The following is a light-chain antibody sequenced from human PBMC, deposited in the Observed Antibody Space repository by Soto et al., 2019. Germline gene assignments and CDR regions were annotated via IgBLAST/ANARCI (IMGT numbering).Light chain of an antibody. CDR3: CSYAGSSTYV. J-gene: IGLJ1*01. Sequence: QSVLTQPASVSGSPGQSITISCTGTSSDVGSYNLVSWYQQHPGKAPKLMIYEGSKRPSGVSNRFSGSKSGNTASLTISGLQAEDEAHYYCCSYAGSSTYVFGTGTKATVL. V-gene: IGLV2-23*01. CDR1: SSDVGSYNL. CDR2: EGS.